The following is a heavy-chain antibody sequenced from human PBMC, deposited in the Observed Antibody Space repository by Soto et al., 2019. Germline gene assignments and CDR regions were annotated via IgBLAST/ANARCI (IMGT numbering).Heavy chain of an antibody. V-gene: IGHV4-39*01. CDR3: ATHEYADLALDY. CDR1: GGSITSSSYY. D-gene: IGHD2-8*01. Sequence: SETLSLTCTVSGGSITSSSYYWGWIRQPPGKGPEWIGTIYYSGSTYYNPSLKSRVTIFVDTSKNQFSLKLTSVTAADTALYYCATHEYADLALDYWGQGTLVTVSS. CDR2: IYYSGST. J-gene: IGHJ4*02.